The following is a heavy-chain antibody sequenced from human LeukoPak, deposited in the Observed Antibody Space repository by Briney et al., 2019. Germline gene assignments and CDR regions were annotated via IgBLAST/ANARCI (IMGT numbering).Heavy chain of an antibody. CDR2: ISAYNGNT. Sequence: WASVKVSCKASGGTFSSYAISWVRQAPGQGLEWMGRISAYNGNTNYAQKLQGRVTMTTDTSTSTAYMELSSLRSEDTAVYYCARDRPGRYCSTISCYSASPFDPWGQGTLVTVSS. D-gene: IGHD2-2*02. J-gene: IGHJ5*02. CDR1: GGTFSSYA. V-gene: IGHV1-18*01. CDR3: ARDRPGRYCSTISCYSASPFDP.